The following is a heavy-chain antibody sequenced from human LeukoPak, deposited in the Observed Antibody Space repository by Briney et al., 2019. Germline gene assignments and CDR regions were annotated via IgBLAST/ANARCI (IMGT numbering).Heavy chain of an antibody. V-gene: IGHV1-2*02. J-gene: IGHJ4*02. CDR3: ARGVGSTWVFDY. Sequence: ASVKVSCKASGYTFTGYYIHWVRQAPGQGLEWMAWINPKSGGTNFTQKFQGRVTMTSDTSISTAYMELSRLRSDDTAVYYCARGVGSTWVFDYWGQGTLVTVSS. D-gene: IGHD1-26*01. CDR1: GYTFTGYY. CDR2: INPKSGGT.